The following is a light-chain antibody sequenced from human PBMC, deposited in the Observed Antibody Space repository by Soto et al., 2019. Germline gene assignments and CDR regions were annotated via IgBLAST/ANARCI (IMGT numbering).Light chain of an antibody. V-gene: IGKV3-11*01. CDR2: DTS. J-gene: IGKJ3*01. CDR1: QSVGRF. CDR3: QQRSDWPLT. Sequence: EIVLTQSPDSLSLSPGDRATFTCRASQSVGRFLAWYRQKPGQAPRLLIYDTSNRVTGLPARFSGSGSGTDFTLTINSLEPEDFAVYYCQQRSDWPLTFGPGTKVEIK.